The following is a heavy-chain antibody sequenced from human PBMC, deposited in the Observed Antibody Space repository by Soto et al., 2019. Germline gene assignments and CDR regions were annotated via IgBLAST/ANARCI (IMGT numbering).Heavy chain of an antibody. D-gene: IGHD3-16*01. CDR3: ARDRGAGLLLGESPSVWFDP. V-gene: IGHV4-30-4*01. Sequence: PSETLSLTCTVSGGSISSGDYYWSWIRQPPGKGLEWIGYSYYSGSTYYNPSLKSRVTISVDTSKNQFSLKLSSGTAADTAVYYCARDRGAGLLLGESPSVWFDPWGQGTLVTVSS. CDR1: GGSISSGDYY. CDR2: SYYSGST. J-gene: IGHJ5*02.